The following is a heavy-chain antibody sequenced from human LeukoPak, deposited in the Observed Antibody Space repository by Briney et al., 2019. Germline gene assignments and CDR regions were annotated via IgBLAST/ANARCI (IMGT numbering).Heavy chain of an antibody. CDR3: ASPVPAAHKEGGS. CDR2: INHSGST. CDR1: GGSFSGCY. J-gene: IGHJ5*02. Sequence: SETLSLTCAVYGGSFSGCYWSWIRQPPGKGLEWIGEINHSGSTNYNPSLKSRVTISVDTSKNQFSLKLSSVTAADTAVYYCASPVPAAHKEGGSWGQGTLVTVSS. V-gene: IGHV4-34*01. D-gene: IGHD2-2*01.